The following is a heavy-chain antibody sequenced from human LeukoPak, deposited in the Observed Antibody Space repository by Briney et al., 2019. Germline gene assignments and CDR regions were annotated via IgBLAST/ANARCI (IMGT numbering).Heavy chain of an antibody. D-gene: IGHD2-15*01. V-gene: IGHV4-59*08. CDR1: GGSISGYY. Sequence: SETLSLTCTVAGGSISGYYWSWIRQPPGNGLQWLGYIFSSGSAAYNPSLRRRVTTSVDTYKNQFSLKMSSVTAADTAVYYCARWYCSGGTCCPLDEWGQGTLVTVSS. CDR2: IFSSGSA. J-gene: IGHJ4*02. CDR3: ARWYCSGGTCCPLDE.